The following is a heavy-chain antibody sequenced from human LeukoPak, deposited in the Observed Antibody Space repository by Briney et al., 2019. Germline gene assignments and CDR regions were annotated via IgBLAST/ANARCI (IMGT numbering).Heavy chain of an antibody. D-gene: IGHD3-10*01. CDR3: ARDQGVTDPPPYGLDV. V-gene: IGHV1-69*04. Sequence: ASVKVSCKASGGTFSSYAISWVRQAPGQGLEWMGRIIPILDIATYAQKFQGRVTITADKSTSTAYMELSSLSSEDTAVYYCARDQGVTDPPPYGLDVWGQGTTVTVSS. CDR2: IIPILDIA. J-gene: IGHJ6*02. CDR1: GGTFSSYA.